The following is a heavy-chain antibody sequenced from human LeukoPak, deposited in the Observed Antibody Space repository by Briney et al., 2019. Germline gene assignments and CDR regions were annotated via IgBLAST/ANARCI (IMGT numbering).Heavy chain of an antibody. J-gene: IGHJ4*02. CDR1: GFTFSSYW. CDR3: AKDRVDGSGSQFDS. CDR2: FNSDGRTT. D-gene: IGHD3-10*01. Sequence: GGSLRLSCAASGFTFSSYWMHWVRQAPGKGLVWVSRFNSDGRTTTYADSVKGRFTISRDNAKNTLYLQMNSLRADDTAVYYCAKDRVDGSGSQFDSWGQGNLVIVSS. V-gene: IGHV3-74*01.